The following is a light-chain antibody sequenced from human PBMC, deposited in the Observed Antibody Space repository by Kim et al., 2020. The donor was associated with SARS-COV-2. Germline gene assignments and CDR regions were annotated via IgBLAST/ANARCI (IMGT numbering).Light chain of an antibody. CDR1: RSNIGNNP. CDR3: AIWDSSLSVGV. V-gene: IGLV1-51*01. CDR2: DND. Sequence: QSVLTQPPSVSAAPGQKVTISCSGSRSNIGNNPVSWYQQFPGTAPRLITYDNDKRPSGIPDRFSSSKSGTSATLGITGLRTGDEADYYCAIWDSSLSVGVFGGGTQLTVL. J-gene: IGLJ3*02.